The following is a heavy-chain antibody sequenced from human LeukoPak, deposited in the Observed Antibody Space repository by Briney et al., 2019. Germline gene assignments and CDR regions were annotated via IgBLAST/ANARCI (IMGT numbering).Heavy chain of an antibody. Sequence: KASETLSLTCAVYGGSFSGYDWSWIRQPPGKGLEWIGEINHSGSTNYNPSLKRRVTISVGRSKNQFSLNLRSVTATDTAVYYCASPARPWSGWWDYWGQGTLVTVSS. D-gene: IGHD3-3*01. J-gene: IGHJ4*02. CDR1: GGSFSGYD. CDR3: ASPARPWSGWWDY. V-gene: IGHV4-34*01. CDR2: INHSGST.